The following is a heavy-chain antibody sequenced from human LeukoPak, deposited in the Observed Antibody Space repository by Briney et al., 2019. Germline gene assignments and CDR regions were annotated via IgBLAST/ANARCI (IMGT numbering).Heavy chain of an antibody. CDR3: AKGVGIEGAGHFDP. V-gene: IGHV3-23*01. D-gene: IGHD6-13*01. Sequence: GGSLRLSCAASGFTFSSYAMSWVRQAPGKGLEWVSAISGSGGGTYYADSVKGRFTISRDNSKNTLYLQMNSLRAEDTAVYYCAKGVGIEGAGHFDPWGQGTVVTVSS. CDR2: ISGSGGGT. CDR1: GFTFSSYA. J-gene: IGHJ5*02.